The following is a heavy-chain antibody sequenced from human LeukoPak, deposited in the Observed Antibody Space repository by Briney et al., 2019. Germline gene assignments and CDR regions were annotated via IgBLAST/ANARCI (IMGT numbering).Heavy chain of an antibody. J-gene: IGHJ5*02. CDR2: IYYTGST. Sequence: PPQTLSLTCTVSGGSISSSSYSWGWIRQPPGKGLEWIGTIYYTGSTYYNSSLKSRVTISVDTSKNQFSLKLSSVTAADTAVYYCATVAGSSWYRGWFDPWGQGTLVTVSS. CDR1: GGSISSSSYS. CDR3: ATVAGSSWYRGWFDP. V-gene: IGHV4-39*07. D-gene: IGHD6-13*01.